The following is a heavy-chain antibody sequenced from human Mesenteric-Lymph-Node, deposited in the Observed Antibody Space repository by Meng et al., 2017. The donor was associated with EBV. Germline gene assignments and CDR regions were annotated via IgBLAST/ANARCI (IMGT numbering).Heavy chain of an antibody. Sequence: QVHRVQSGAELKKPGASVRVSCKASGYTFTDYYLHWVRQAPGQGFEWMGRINPNSGDTNYAQKFQGWVTMTRDTSINTAYMELSSLRSDATAVYYCATLPAASTPHFSAWGQGTLVTVSS. J-gene: IGHJ4*02. CDR1: GYTFTDYY. D-gene: IGHD2-2*01. CDR2: INPNSGDT. CDR3: ATLPAASTPHFSA. V-gene: IGHV1-2*04.